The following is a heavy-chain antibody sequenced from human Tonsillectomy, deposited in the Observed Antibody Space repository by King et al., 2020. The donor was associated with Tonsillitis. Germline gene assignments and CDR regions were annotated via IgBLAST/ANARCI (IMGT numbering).Heavy chain of an antibody. CDR3: ARGQDFYDSIEVGDYFDY. Sequence: VQLQESGPGLVKPSETLSLPCTVSGGSISGYYWSWIRQPAEKGLEWIGRIYISGSTNYNPSLKGRVTMSVDTSKNQFSLKLSSVTAADTAVYYCARGQDFYDSIEVGDYFDYWGQGTLVTVSS. J-gene: IGHJ4*02. CDR1: GGSISGYY. D-gene: IGHD3-22*01. V-gene: IGHV4-4*07. CDR2: IYISGST.